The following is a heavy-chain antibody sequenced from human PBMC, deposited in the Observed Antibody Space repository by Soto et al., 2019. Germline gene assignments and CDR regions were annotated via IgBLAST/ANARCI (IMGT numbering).Heavy chain of an antibody. CDR1: GFRFSNYA. CDR2: ISFDEINK. D-gene: IGHD3-16*01. V-gene: IGHV3-30-3*01. J-gene: IGHJ4*02. CDR3: ASLYYYGLPYYFDY. Sequence: QVQLVESGGGVVQPGKSLRLSCAASGFRFSNYAMHWVRHAPGKGLGWVASISFDEINKKYADSVKGRFTISRDNPKNTLFLQMISLRTEDTAIYYCASLYYYGLPYYFDYWGQGSLVTVSS.